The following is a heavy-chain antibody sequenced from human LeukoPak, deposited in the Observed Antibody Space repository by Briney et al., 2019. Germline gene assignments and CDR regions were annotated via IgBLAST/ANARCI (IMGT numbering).Heavy chain of an antibody. CDR3: ARGRVYGSGSYYET. Sequence: PSGTLSLTCTVSGGSISSYYWSWIRQPPGKGLEWIGYIYYSGSTNYNPSLKSRVTISVDTSKNQFSLKLSSVTAADTAVYYCARGRVYGSGSYYETWGQGTLVTVSS. CDR2: IYYSGST. J-gene: IGHJ5*02. D-gene: IGHD3-10*01. V-gene: IGHV4-59*08. CDR1: GGSISSYY.